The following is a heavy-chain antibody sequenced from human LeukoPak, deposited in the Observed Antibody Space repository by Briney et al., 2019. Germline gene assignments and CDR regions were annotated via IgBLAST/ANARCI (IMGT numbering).Heavy chain of an antibody. CDR2: INTNTGSP. CDR1: GYAFARYP. V-gene: IGHV7-4-1*02. Sequence: ASVKVSCKTSGYAFARYPIHWVRQAPGRGLEWMGWINTNTGSPTYAQAFAGRFVFSLDTSVTTAYLQISSLRSADTAVYYCARVGRLDYGDYLAHWGPGNRITVSS. J-gene: IGHJ4*02. D-gene: IGHD4-17*01. CDR3: ARVGRLDYGDYLAH.